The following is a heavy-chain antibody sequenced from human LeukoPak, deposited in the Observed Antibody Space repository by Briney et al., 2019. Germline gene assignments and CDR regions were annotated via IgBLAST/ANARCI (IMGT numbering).Heavy chain of an antibody. V-gene: IGHV3-7*01. Sequence: GGSLRLSCAASGFTFSTYWMTWVRQAPGKGLEWVANIKQDGSEKYYVDSVRGRFTISRDNAKNSLFLQMNSLRDEDTAVYNCARDTWELLRGLDYWGQGTLVTVSS. CDR2: IKQDGSEK. CDR1: GFTFSTYW. CDR3: ARDTWELLRGLDY. J-gene: IGHJ4*02. D-gene: IGHD1-26*01.